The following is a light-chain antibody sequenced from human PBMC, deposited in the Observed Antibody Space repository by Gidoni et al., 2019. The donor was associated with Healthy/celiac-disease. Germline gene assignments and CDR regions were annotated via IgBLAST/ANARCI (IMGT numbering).Light chain of an antibody. CDR2: GAS. Sequence: IVMTQSPATLSVSPGDRATLSCRARQSVSSNLAWYQQKPGQAPRLLIYGASTRATGIPARFSGSGSGTEFTLTISSLQSEDFAVYYCQQYNNWPLFGPGTKVDIK. CDR1: QSVSSN. J-gene: IGKJ3*01. CDR3: QQYNNWPL. V-gene: IGKV3D-15*01.